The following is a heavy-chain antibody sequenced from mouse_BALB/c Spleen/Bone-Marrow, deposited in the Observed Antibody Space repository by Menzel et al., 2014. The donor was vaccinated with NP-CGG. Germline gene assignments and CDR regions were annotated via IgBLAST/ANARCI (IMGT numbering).Heavy chain of an antibody. D-gene: IGHD2-1*01. CDR2: IDPFNGGT. Sequence: EVKLMESGPELVKLGASVKVSCKASGYAFTSYNMYWVKQSHGKSLEWIGHIDPFNGGTSYNQKFKGKATLTVDKSASTAYMHLNSLTSEDSAVYYCAREDYGKGFAYWGQGTLVTVSA. CDR3: AREDYGKGFAY. CDR1: GYAFTSYN. V-gene: IGHV1S135*01. J-gene: IGHJ3*01.